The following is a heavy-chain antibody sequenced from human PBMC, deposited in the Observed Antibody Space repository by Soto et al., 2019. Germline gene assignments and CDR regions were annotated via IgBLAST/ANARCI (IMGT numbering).Heavy chain of an antibody. Sequence: GASMKVSCKASGYTFTSYGISWVRQAPGQGLEWMGWISAYNGNTNYAQKLQGRVTMTTDTSTSTAYMELRSLRSDDTAVYYCATPQTTVTTAVADYGMDVWGQGTTVTVSS. CDR1: GYTFTSYG. J-gene: IGHJ6*02. CDR3: ATPQTTVTTAVADYGMDV. D-gene: IGHD4-17*01. CDR2: ISAYNGNT. V-gene: IGHV1-18*01.